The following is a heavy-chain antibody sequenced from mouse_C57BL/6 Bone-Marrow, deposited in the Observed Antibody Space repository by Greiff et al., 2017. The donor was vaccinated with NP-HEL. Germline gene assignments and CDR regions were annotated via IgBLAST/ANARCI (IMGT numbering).Heavy chain of an antibody. V-gene: IGHV2-2*01. CDR2: IWSGGST. D-gene: IGHD2-5*01. CDR1: GFSLTSYG. Sequence: VKLQESGPGLVQPSQSLSITCTVSGFSLTSYGVHWVRQSPGKGLEWLGVIWSGGSTDYNAAFISRLSISKDNSKSQVFFKMNSLQADDTAIYYCARDSNPYFDVWGTGTTVTVSS. CDR3: ARDSNPYFDV. J-gene: IGHJ1*03.